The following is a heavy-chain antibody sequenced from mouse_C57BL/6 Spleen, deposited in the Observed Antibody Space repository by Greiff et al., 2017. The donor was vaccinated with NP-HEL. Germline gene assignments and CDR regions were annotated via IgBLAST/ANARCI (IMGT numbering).Heavy chain of an antibody. CDR2: IFPGSGST. V-gene: IGHV1-75*01. CDR1: GYTFTDYY. Sequence: QVQLQQSGPELVKPGASVKISCKASGYTFTDYYINWVKQRPGQGLEWIGWIFPGSGSTYYNEKFKGKATLTVDKSSSTAYMLLSSLTSEDSAVYFCARQDNYYGSSDYYAMDYWGQGTSVTVSS. D-gene: IGHD1-1*01. J-gene: IGHJ4*01. CDR3: ARQDNYYGSSDYYAMDY.